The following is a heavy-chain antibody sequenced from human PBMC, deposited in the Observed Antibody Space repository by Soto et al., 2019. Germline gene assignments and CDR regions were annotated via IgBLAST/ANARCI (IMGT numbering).Heavy chain of an antibody. Sequence: GGSLRLSCAASGFTFSSYAMSWVRQAPGKGLEWVSGISASGGTTYYADSVKGRFTISRDNSKNTLYLQMNSLRAEDTAVYYCAKVGSGWYYFDYWGQGTLVTVSS. CDR1: GFTFSSYA. CDR3: AKVGSGWYYFDY. CDR2: ISASGGTT. V-gene: IGHV3-23*01. D-gene: IGHD6-19*01. J-gene: IGHJ4*02.